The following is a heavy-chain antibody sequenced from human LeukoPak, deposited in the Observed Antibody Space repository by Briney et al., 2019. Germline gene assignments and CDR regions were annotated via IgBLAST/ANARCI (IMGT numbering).Heavy chain of an antibody. V-gene: IGHV1-2*02. CDR1: GYTFTGYY. J-gene: IGHJ5*02. Sequence: ASVKVSCKASGYTFTGYYIHWVRQAPGQGLEWMGWINPSSGDTNFAQKFQGRVTMTWDPSMSTAYMELSRLTSDDTAVYYCARAGSTVAVTGRNWFDPWGQGTLVTVSS. D-gene: IGHD6-19*01. CDR3: ARAGSTVAVTGRNWFDP. CDR2: INPSSGDT.